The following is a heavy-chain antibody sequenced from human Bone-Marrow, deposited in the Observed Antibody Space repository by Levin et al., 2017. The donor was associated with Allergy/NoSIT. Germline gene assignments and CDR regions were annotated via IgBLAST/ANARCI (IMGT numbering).Heavy chain of an antibody. Sequence: GESLKISCAASGFTFSSYGMHWVRQAPGKGLEWVAVISYDGSNKYYADSVKGRFTISRDNSKNTLYLQMNSLRAEDTAVYYCAKDEWAAAGTGDYWGQGTLVTVSS. CDR1: GFTFSSYG. D-gene: IGHD6-13*01. CDR3: AKDEWAAAGTGDY. J-gene: IGHJ4*02. V-gene: IGHV3-30*18. CDR2: ISYDGSNK.